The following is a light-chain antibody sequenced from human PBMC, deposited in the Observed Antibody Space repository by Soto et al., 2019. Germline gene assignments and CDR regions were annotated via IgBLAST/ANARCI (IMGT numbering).Light chain of an antibody. CDR3: QSYDSSLRDV. CDR2: GNS. CDR1: SSNIGAGYD. J-gene: IGLJ1*01. Sequence: QSVLTQPPSVSGAPGQRVTISCTGSSSNIGAGYDVHWYQQLPGTAPKLLIYGNSNRPSGVPDRFSGSKSGTSASLAITGLQADDEADYSCQSYDSSLRDVFGTGTKVTVL. V-gene: IGLV1-40*01.